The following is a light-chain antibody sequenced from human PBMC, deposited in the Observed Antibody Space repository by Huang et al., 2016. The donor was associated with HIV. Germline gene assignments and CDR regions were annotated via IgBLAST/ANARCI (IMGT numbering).Light chain of an antibody. Sequence: VVMTQSPVTLSVSPGERATLTCRASQTVSSHLAWYQQKVGHAPRLLIDCASTRATGIPARFSGSGSGTEFTLTISSLQSEDSAVYYCQQYSNWPPLTFGGGTKVEIK. CDR3: QQYSNWPPLT. V-gene: IGKV3D-15*01. CDR1: QTVSSH. CDR2: CAS. J-gene: IGKJ4*01.